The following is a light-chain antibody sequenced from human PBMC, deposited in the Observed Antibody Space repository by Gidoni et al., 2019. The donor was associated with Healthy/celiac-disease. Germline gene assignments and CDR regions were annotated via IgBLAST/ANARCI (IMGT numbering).Light chain of an antibody. CDR3: QQLNSYLP. Sequence: DIQLTQSPSFLSASVGDRVTITCRASQGISSYLAWYQQIPGKAPKLLIYAASTLQSGVPSRFSGSGSGTEFTLTSSSLQPEDFATYYCQQLNSYLPFGGGTKVEIK. CDR2: AAS. J-gene: IGKJ4*02. CDR1: QGISSY. V-gene: IGKV1-9*01.